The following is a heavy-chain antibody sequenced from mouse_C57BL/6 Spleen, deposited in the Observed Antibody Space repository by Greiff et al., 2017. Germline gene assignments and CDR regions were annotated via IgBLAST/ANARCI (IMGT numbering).Heavy chain of an antibody. Sequence: DVKLVESGGGLVQPGGSLKLSCAASGFTFSDYYMYWVRQTPEKRLEWVAYISNGGGSTYYPDTVKGRFTISRDNAKNTLYLQMSRLKSEDTAMYYCARQNYYGSSFDYWGQGTTLTVSS. D-gene: IGHD1-1*01. CDR1: GFTFSDYY. CDR3: ARQNYYGSSFDY. V-gene: IGHV5-12*01. CDR2: ISNGGGST. J-gene: IGHJ2*01.